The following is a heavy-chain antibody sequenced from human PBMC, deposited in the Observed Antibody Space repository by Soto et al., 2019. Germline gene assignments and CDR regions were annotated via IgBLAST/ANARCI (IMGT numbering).Heavy chain of an antibody. J-gene: IGHJ6*02. V-gene: IGHV5-10-1*01. Sequence: GESLKISCKGSGYSFTSYWISWVRQMPGKGLEWMGRIDPSDSYTNYSPSFQGHVTISADKSISTAYLQWSSLKASDTAMYYCARPVVAARWGYYGMDVWGQGTTVTVSS. CDR1: GYSFTSYW. D-gene: IGHD2-15*01. CDR3: ARPVVAARWGYYGMDV. CDR2: IDPSDSYT.